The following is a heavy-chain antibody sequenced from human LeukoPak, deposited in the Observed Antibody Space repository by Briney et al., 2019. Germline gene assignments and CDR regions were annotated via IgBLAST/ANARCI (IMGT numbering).Heavy chain of an antibody. CDR2: INHSGST. V-gene: IGHV4-34*01. Sequence: TSETLSLTCAVYGGSFSGYYWSWIRQPPGKGLEWIGEINHSGSTNYNPSLKSRVTISVDTSKNQFSLKLSSVTAADTSLYYCARLGEKTSVVPPDFDCWGQGTLVTVSS. CDR3: ARLGEKTSVVPPDFDC. J-gene: IGHJ4*02. D-gene: IGHD4-23*01. CDR1: GGSFSGYY.